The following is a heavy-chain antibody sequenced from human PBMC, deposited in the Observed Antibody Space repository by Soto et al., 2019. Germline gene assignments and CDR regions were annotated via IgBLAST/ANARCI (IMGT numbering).Heavy chain of an antibody. D-gene: IGHD6-25*01. CDR1: GFTFRTYA. CDR2: ISNSGGRT. CDR3: AKGHASGS. V-gene: IGHV3-23*01. J-gene: IGHJ5*02. Sequence: EVQLLESGGGLVQPGGSLRLSCVVSGFTFRTYAMTWVRQAPGKGLEWVSFISNSGGRTNYADSVRGRFTTSRDNSKNTLYLQMNSLRAEDTALYYCAKGHASGSWGPGTQVTVSS.